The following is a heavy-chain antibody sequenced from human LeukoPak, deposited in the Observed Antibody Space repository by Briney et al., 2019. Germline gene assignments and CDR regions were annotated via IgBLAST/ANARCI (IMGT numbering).Heavy chain of an antibody. J-gene: IGHJ4*02. CDR1: GYTFTGYY. CDR3: ARGLGYSSSFLFDY. Sequence: ASVKVSCKASGYTFTGYYMHWVRQAPGQGLEWMGWINPNSGGTNYAQKFQGRVTMTRDTSISTAYMELSRLRSEDTAVYYCARGLGYSSSFLFDYWGQGTLVTVSS. D-gene: IGHD6-13*01. CDR2: INPNSGGT. V-gene: IGHV1-2*02.